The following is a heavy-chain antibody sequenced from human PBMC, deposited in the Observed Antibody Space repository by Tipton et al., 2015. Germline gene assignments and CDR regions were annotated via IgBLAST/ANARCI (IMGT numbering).Heavy chain of an antibody. CDR2: VSYDGSYK. V-gene: IGHV3-30*03. CDR3: ARFGWGTGFDY. Sequence: SLRLSCAVSGFTFSNYGMNWVRQAPGKGLEWVAFVSYDGSYKYYADSVKGRVTISRDNSNNTLYLQMNSLRDDDTAVYYCARFGWGTGFDYWGQGTLVTVSS. CDR1: GFTFSNYG. D-gene: IGHD1-1*01. J-gene: IGHJ4*02.